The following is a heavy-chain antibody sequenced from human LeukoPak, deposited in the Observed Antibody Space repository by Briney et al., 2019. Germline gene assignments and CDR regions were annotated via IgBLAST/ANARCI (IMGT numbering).Heavy chain of an antibody. V-gene: IGHV3-15*01. J-gene: IGHJ4*02. CDR1: GFTFGDYA. D-gene: IGHD3-9*01. Sequence: PGRSLRLSCTASGFTFGDYAMSWFRQAPGKGLEWVGRIKSKTDGGTTDYAAPVKGRFTISRDDSKNTLYLQMNSLKTEDTAVYYCTTAGGRYFDWFQDYWGQGTLVTVSS. CDR2: IKSKTDGGTT. CDR3: TTAGGRYFDWFQDY.